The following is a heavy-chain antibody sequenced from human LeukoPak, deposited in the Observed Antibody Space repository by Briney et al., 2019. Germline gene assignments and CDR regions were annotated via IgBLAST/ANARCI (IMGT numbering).Heavy chain of an antibody. CDR2: IYYSGST. V-gene: IGHV4-59*12. CDR1: GGSISPYY. CDR3: ARDRPQLLWFGESNDAFDI. Sequence: SETLSLTCTVSGGSISPYYWSWIRQPPGKGLEWLGYIYYSGSTKYNPSLESRITISVDTSNNQFSLNLNSVTAADTAVYYCARDRPQLLWFGESNDAFDIWGQGTMVTVSS. D-gene: IGHD3-10*01. J-gene: IGHJ3*02.